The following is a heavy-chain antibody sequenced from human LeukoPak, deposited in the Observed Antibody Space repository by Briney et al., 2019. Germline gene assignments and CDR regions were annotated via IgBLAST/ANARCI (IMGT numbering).Heavy chain of an antibody. Sequence: GGSLRLSCAASGFTFSSYAMSWVRQAPGQGLEWVSVISGSGGFTYYADSVKGRFTISRDNAKNSLYLQMNSLRAEDTAVYYCAELGITMIGGVWGKGTTVTISS. V-gene: IGHV3-23*01. CDR3: AELGITMIGGV. D-gene: IGHD3-10*02. CDR2: ISGSGGFT. CDR1: GFTFSSYA. J-gene: IGHJ6*04.